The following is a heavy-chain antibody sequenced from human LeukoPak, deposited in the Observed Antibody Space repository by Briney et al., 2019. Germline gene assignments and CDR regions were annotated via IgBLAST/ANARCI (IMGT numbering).Heavy chain of an antibody. J-gene: IGHJ4*02. V-gene: IGHV3-23*01. CDR3: AKGGASSGGYDC. D-gene: IGHD2-15*01. CDR1: GFTFSSYA. CDR2: ISASGGT. Sequence: GGSLRLSCAASGFTFSSYAMTWVRQAPGKGLEWVSGISASGGTYYADSVTGRFTLSRDNSKNTLHLQMNSLRAEDTAIYYCAKGGASSGGYDCWGQGTLVTVSS.